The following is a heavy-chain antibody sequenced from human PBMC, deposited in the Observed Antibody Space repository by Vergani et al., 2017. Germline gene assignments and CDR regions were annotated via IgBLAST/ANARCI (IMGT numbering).Heavy chain of an antibody. J-gene: IGHJ6*02. V-gene: IGHV4-59*01. D-gene: IGHD1-26*01. CDR2: IYYSGST. Sequence: QVQLQESGPGLVKPSETLSLTCTVSGGSISSYYWSWIRQPPGKGLEWIGYIYYSGSTNYNPSLKSRVTISVETSKNQFSLKLSSVTAAEPAVYYCARDRGIVGATTGGMDVWGQGTTVTVSS. CDR1: GGSISSYY. CDR3: ARDRGIVGATTGGMDV.